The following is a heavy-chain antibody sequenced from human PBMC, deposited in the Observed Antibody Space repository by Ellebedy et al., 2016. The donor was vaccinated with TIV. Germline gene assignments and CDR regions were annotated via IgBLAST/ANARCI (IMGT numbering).Heavy chain of an antibody. D-gene: IGHD2-2*02. CDR2: IYHSGST. Sequence: SETLSLXXTVSGYSISSGYYWGWIRQPPGKGLEFIGTIYHSGSTYYNPSLTSRVTISVDTSKNQFSLKLNSVTAADTAVYYCARDIVVVPAAILGAFDIWGQGTMVTVSS. V-gene: IGHV4-38-2*02. CDR3: ARDIVVVPAAILGAFDI. CDR1: GYSISSGYY. J-gene: IGHJ3*02.